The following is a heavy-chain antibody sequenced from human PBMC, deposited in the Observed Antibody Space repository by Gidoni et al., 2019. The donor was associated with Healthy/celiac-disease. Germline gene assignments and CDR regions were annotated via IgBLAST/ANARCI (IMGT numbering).Heavy chain of an antibody. CDR1: GFTFSSYG. CDR3: AKVDGRDSSGYWMDY. V-gene: IGHV3-30*18. CDR2: ISYDGSNK. D-gene: IGHD3-22*01. J-gene: IGHJ4*02. Sequence: QVQLVESGGGVVQPGRSLRLSCAASGFTFSSYGMHWVRQAPGKGLEWVAVISYDGSNKYYADSVKGRFTISRDNSKNTLYLQMNSLRAEDTAVYYCAKVDGRDSSGYWMDYWGQGTLVTVSS.